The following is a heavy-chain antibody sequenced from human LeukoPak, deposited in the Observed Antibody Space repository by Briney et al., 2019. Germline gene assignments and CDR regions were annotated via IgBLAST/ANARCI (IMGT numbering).Heavy chain of an antibody. V-gene: IGHV3-23*01. CDR2: ISGSGGST. Sequence: GGSLRLSCAASGSTFSSYSMNWVRQAPGKGLEWVSAISGSGGSTYYADSVKGRFTISRDNSKNTLYLQMNSLRAEDTAVYFCAKEQMMYSSSPFDYWGQGTLVTVSS. D-gene: IGHD6-19*01. CDR3: AKEQMMYSSSPFDY. CDR1: GSTFSSYS. J-gene: IGHJ4*02.